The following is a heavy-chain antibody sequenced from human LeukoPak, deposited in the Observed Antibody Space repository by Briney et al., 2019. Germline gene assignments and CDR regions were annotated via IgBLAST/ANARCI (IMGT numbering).Heavy chain of an antibody. CDR2: IYYSGST. D-gene: IGHD5-24*01. V-gene: IGHV4-59*08. CDR3: ARSPPGRDGYKYGMDV. CDR1: GGSISSYY. J-gene: IGHJ6*02. Sequence: SETLSLTCTVSGGSISSYYWSWIRQPPGKGLEWIGYIYYSGSTNYNPSLKSRVTISVDTSKNQFSLKLSSVTAADTAVYYCARSPPGRDGYKYGMDVWGQGTTVTVSS.